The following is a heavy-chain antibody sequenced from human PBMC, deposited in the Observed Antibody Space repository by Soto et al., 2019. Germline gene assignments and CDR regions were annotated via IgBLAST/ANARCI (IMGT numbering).Heavy chain of an antibody. CDR1: GFTFSSYG. J-gene: IGHJ3*02. V-gene: IGHV3-33*01. D-gene: IGHD3-9*01. CDR3: ARRDYDILTGYYMFDAFDI. Sequence: QVQLVESGGGVVQPGRSLRLSCAASGFTFSSYGMHWVRQAPGKGLEWVAVIWYDGSNKYYADSVKGRFTISRDNSKNTQYLEMNRLRAADTAVYYCARRDYDILTGYYMFDAFDIWGQGTMVTVSS. CDR2: IWYDGSNK.